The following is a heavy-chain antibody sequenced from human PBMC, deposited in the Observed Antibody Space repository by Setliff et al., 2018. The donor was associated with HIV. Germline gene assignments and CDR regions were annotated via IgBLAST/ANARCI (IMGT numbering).Heavy chain of an antibody. CDR1: GASISSTSYY. V-gene: IGHV4-39*01. J-gene: IGHJ4*02. CDR2: IYYSGST. Sequence: SETLSLTCAVSGASISSTSYYWGWVRQPPGKGLEWIGSIYYSGSTYYNPSLKSRLTISVDTSRNQFSLKLSPLTAADTAVYYCARHYNVNYYVRKDFDYWGQGILVTVSS. D-gene: IGHD1-26*01. CDR3: ARHYNVNYYVRKDFDY.